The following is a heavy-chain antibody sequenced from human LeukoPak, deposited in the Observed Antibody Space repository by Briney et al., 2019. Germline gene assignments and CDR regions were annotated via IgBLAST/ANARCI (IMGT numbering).Heavy chain of an antibody. D-gene: IGHD1-1*01. CDR2: IKQDGNEK. Sequence: GGSLRLSCAASGFTFSSYWMSWVRQAPGKGLEWVANIKQDGNEKDYVDSVKGRFTISRDNARNSLYLQMNNLRAEDTALYYCARDSYNWNDGWFDPWGQGTLVTVSS. CDR1: GFTFSSYW. CDR3: ARDSYNWNDGWFDP. J-gene: IGHJ5*02. V-gene: IGHV3-7*03.